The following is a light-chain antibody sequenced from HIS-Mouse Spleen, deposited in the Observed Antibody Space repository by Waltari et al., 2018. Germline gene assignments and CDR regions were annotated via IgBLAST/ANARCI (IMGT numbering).Light chain of an antibody. V-gene: IGLV2-11*01. CDR2: DVS. CDR3: CSYAGSYTWV. Sequence: QSALTQPRSVSGSPGQSVTISCTGTSSDGCGYTYVSWYQQHPGKAPKLMIYDVSKRPSGVPDRFSGSKSGNTASLTISGLQAEDEADYYCCSYAGSYTWVFGGGTKLTVL. CDR1: SSDGCGYTY. J-gene: IGLJ3*02.